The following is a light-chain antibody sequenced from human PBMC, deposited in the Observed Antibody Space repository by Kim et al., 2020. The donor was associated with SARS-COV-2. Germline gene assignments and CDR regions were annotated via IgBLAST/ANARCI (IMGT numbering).Light chain of an antibody. V-gene: IGKV3-15*01. Sequence: VSPGERATLSCRTSRSVTNKLAWYQQKPGQPPRLLIYGASTRATGVPDRFSGSGSGTEFTLTISSLQSEDFAVYYCQQYNNWPPTTFGQGTKLEIK. CDR2: GAS. CDR1: RSVTNK. J-gene: IGKJ2*01. CDR3: QQYNNWPPTT.